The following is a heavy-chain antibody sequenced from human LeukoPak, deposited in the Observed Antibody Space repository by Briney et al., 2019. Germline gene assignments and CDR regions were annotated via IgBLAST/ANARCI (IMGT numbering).Heavy chain of an antibody. J-gene: IGHJ4*02. V-gene: IGHV4-31*03. CDR2: IHDSGST. D-gene: IGHD3-22*01. Sequence: PSETLSLTCTVSGGSISSGGYYWSWIRQHPGKGLEWIGYIHDSGSTYYNPSLKSRVTISVDTSKNQFSLKLSSVTAADTAVYYCASSTGYDSSGYYRGEFDYWGQGTLVTVSS. CDR1: GGSISSGGYY. CDR3: ASSTGYDSSGYYRGEFDY.